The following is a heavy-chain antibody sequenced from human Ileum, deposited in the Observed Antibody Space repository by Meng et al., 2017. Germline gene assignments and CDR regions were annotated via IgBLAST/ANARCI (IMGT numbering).Heavy chain of an antibody. CDR3: TRSSSHYSGHNY. J-gene: IGHJ4*02. CDR1: GGSFSGYY. D-gene: IGHD4-23*01. CDR2: INHSGST. V-gene: IGHV4-34*01. Sequence: VQLQQWGAGLLKPSETLSLTCAVYGGSFSGYYWSWIRQPPGKGLEWIGEINHSGSTNYNPSLKSRVTISVDTSKNQFSLKLSSVTPDDTAVFYCTRSSSHYSGHNYWGQGTLVTVSS.